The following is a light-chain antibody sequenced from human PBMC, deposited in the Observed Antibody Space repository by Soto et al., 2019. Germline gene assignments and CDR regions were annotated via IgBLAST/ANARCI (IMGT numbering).Light chain of an antibody. V-gene: IGKV3-20*01. CDR2: AS. Sequence: EIVLTQSPGTLSLSPGERATLSCRASQSVSDSYLAWYQQKPGQAPRLLIYASSTATGIPDRFSGSGSGTDFTLTISRLEPEDFAVYYCKHYGTSALFGPGTKVDIK. J-gene: IGKJ3*01. CDR3: KHYGTSAL. CDR1: QSVSDSY.